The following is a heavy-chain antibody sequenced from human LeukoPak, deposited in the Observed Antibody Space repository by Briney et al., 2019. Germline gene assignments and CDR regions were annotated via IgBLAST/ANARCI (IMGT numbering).Heavy chain of an antibody. CDR1: GLTFSNFA. D-gene: IGHD1-1*01. CDR3: AKTQGALGTSFDY. Sequence: GRSLRLSCIASGLTFSNFAIQWVRQAPGKGLEWVALISNDGSNRFYMDSVKGRFTISRDNSENTVFLQMDSMRIDDSAIYFCAKTQGALGTSFDYWGQGALVTVSS. CDR2: ISNDGSNR. J-gene: IGHJ4*02. V-gene: IGHV3-30*18.